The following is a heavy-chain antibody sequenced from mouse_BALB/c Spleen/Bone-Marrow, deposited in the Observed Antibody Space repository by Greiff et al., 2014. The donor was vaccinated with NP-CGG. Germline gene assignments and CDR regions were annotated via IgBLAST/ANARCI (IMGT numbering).Heavy chain of an antibody. Sequence: VKLHESGPELARPGESVKISCKGSGYSLTDYAMHWVKQSHAKSLEWIGVITTYSANAKYNPKFKGRATMTIDKSTSKAYLELDRLTSEDSDIYYCARGGEGPFPYWGQGTLVTVSA. CDR3: ARGGEGPFPY. CDR1: GYSLTDYA. CDR2: ITTYSANA. V-gene: IGHV1-67*01. D-gene: IGHD1-1*02. J-gene: IGHJ3*01.